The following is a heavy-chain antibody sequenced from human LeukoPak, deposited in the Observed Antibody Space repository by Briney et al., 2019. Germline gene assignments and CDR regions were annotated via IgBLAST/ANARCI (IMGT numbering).Heavy chain of an antibody. CDR1: GGSFSGYY. CDR3: ARGPSRIAAAGRSRSNWFDP. D-gene: IGHD6-13*01. J-gene: IGHJ5*02. Sequence: SETLSLTCAVYGGSFSGYYWSWIRQPPGKGLEWIGETNHSGSTNYNPSLKSRVTISVDTSKNQFSLKLSSVTAADTAVYYCARGPSRIAAAGRSRSNWFDPWGQGTLVTVSS. V-gene: IGHV4-34*01. CDR2: TNHSGST.